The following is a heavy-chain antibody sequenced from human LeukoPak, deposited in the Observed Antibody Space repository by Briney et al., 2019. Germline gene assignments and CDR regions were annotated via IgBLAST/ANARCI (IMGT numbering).Heavy chain of an antibody. V-gene: IGHV3-21*01. CDR3: ARGQEYFDY. CDR2: ISSSISYI. CDR1: GLTFSSYS. Sequence: GWSLRLSCAPSGLTFSSYSMKWVGQAPRKGLEGVSSISSSISYIYYAHPAKGRFAIHRDRAKNSLSLQMNRLRSEDTAVYYCARGQEYFDYWGQGTLVTVSS. J-gene: IGHJ4*02.